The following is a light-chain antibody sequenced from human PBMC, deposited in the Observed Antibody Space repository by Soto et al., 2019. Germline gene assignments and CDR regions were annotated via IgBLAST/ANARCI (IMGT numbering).Light chain of an antibody. CDR1: QHVDRY. Sequence: DIQMTQSPSSLSASVGDSVTITCRTSQHVDRYLSWYQQIPGRAPKLLIYSASSLVSGVPPRFRGSASGTEFTLSISSXQREDFATYFCQQSSNIPWTFGQGTKVDIK. V-gene: IGKV1-39*01. J-gene: IGKJ1*01. CDR3: QQSSNIPWT. CDR2: SAS.